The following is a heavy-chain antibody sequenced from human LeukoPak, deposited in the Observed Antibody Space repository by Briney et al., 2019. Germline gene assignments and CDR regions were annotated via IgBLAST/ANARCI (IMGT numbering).Heavy chain of an antibody. CDR2: INSDGSST. D-gene: IGHD2-15*01. CDR1: GFTFSSYW. Sequence: QPGGSLRLSCAASGFTFSSYWMHWVRQAPGKGLVWVSRINSDGSSTSYADSVKGRFTISRDNAKNSLYLQMNSLRAEDTAVYYCARNLSLYCSGGSCYSLNYWGQGTLVTVSS. J-gene: IGHJ4*02. V-gene: IGHV3-74*01. CDR3: ARNLSLYCSGGSCYSLNY.